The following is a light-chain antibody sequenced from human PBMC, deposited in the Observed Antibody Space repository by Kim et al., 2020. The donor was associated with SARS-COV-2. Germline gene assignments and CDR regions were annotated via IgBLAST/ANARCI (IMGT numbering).Light chain of an antibody. J-gene: IGLJ1*01. CDR1: SSDVARYDH. CDR2: DVS. CDR3: CSYAVVREYV. V-gene: IGLV2-23*02. Sequence: GHSVTISSTGTSSDVARYDHVSWYQQYPGKAPKLMIFDVSERPSGVSNRFSGSKSGNTASLTISGLQAEDEANYYCCSYAVVREYVFGSGTKVTVL.